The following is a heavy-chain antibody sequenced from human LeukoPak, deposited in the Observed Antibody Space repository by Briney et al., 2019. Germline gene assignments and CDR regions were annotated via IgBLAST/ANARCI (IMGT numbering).Heavy chain of an antibody. J-gene: IGHJ4*02. D-gene: IGHD2-2*01. Sequence: SETLSLTCAVSGYSISSGYYWGWIRQPPGKGLEWIGSIYHSGSTYYNPSLKSRVTISVDTSKNQFSLKLSSVTAADTAVYYCARRLGYCSNTSCHGLGSDYWGQGTLVTVSS. CDR3: ARRLGYCSNTSCHGLGSDY. V-gene: IGHV4-38-2*01. CDR2: IYHSGST. CDR1: GYSISSGYY.